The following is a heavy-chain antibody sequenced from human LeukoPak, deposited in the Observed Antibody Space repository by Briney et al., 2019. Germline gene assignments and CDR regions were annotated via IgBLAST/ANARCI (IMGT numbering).Heavy chain of an antibody. CDR2: VYYSGST. V-gene: IGHV4-39*01. J-gene: IGHJ5*02. Sequence: PSETLSLTCTVSGDSITSGAFYWAWLRQSPGQGLEWIVNVYYSGSTQDNPFLRGRVSISMDKTKNQFSLNLNSVSGTDTAIYYCARRDYAAWFDPWGQGTLVTVSS. CDR1: GDSITSGAFY. CDR3: ARRDYAAWFDP. D-gene: IGHD4/OR15-4a*01.